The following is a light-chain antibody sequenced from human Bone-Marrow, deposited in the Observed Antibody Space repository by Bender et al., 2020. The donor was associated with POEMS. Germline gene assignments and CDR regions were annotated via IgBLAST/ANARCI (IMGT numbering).Light chain of an antibody. CDR2: QST. V-gene: IGLV2-23*01. CDR1: SSDVGRNDI. CDR3: CSYAGPSTWV. Sequence: QSAVTQPASVSGSPGQSITISCTGSSSDVGRNDIVSWYQQHPGQAPKLLIYQSTQRPLGVSDRFSGSKSGIVASLTISGLQAEDEADYYCCSYAGPSTWVFGGGTRLTVL. J-gene: IGLJ3*02.